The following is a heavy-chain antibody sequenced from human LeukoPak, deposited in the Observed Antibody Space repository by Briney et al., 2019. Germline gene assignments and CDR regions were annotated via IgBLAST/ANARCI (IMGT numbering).Heavy chain of an antibody. Sequence: PGRSLRLSCAASGFTFSNYGMHWVRQAPGKGLEWVALIWYDGSKKYYGDSVKGRFTISRDDSKNTLYLQMNSLRAEDTAVYYCARDVGNFGSGTAYFDSWGQGTLVT. CDR3: ARDVGNFGSGTAYFDS. D-gene: IGHD3-10*01. J-gene: IGHJ4*02. CDR2: IWYDGSKK. V-gene: IGHV3-33*01. CDR1: GFTFSNYG.